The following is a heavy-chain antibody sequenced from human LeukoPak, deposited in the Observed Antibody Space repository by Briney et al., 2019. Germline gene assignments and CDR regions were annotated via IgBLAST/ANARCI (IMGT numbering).Heavy chain of an antibody. Sequence: SETLSLTCTVSGGSISSGGYYWSWIRQHPGKGLEWIGYIYYSGSTNYNPSLKSRVTISVDTSKNQFSLKLSSVTAADTAVYYCARSKYYDFWSGYYGGSWFDPWGQGTLVTVSS. J-gene: IGHJ5*02. CDR1: GGSISSGGYY. V-gene: IGHV4-61*08. CDR3: ARSKYYDFWSGYYGGSWFDP. D-gene: IGHD3-3*01. CDR2: IYYSGST.